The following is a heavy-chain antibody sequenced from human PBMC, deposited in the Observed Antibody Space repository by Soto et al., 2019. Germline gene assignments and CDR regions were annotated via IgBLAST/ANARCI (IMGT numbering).Heavy chain of an antibody. J-gene: IGHJ4*02. CDR2: IYTGGGT. Sequence: EVQLVESGGGLVQPGGSLRLSCAASGLTVSTNPMSWVRQAPGKGLEWVSVIYTGGGTHYAASVTGRFTISRDKSKNTVNLQMNSLRPEDTAVYYCARDGSGHWGQGTLVTVSS. CDR1: GLTVSTNP. CDR3: ARDGSGH. V-gene: IGHV3-66*01.